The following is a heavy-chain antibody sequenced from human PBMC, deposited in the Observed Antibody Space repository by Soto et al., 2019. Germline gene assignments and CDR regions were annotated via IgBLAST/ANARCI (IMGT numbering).Heavy chain of an antibody. CDR1: GFTFSSYA. V-gene: IGHV3-23*01. CDR3: AKVLLQNYYYYGMDV. Sequence: GGSLRLSCAASGFTFSSYAMSWVRQAPGKGLEWVSAISGSGGSTYYADSVKGRFTISGDNSKNTLYLQMNSLRAEDTAVYYCAKVLLQNYYYYGMDVWGQGTTVTVSS. D-gene: IGHD4-4*01. CDR2: ISGSGGST. J-gene: IGHJ6*02.